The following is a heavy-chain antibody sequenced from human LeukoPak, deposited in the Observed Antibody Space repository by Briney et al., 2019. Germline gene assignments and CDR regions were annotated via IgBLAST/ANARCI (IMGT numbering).Heavy chain of an antibody. Sequence: GASVKVSCKASGGTFSSYAISWVRQAPGQGLEWMGRIIPILGIANYAQKFQGRVTITADKSTSTAYMELSSLRSEDTAVYYCARVPGGSYRAYYYYGMDVWGQGTTVTVSS. CDR1: GGTFSSYA. V-gene: IGHV1-69*04. D-gene: IGHD1-26*01. J-gene: IGHJ6*02. CDR2: IIPILGIA. CDR3: ARVPGGSYRAYYYYGMDV.